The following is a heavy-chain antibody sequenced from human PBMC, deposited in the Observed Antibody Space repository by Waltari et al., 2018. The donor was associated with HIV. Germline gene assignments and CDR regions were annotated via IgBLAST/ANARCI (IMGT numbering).Heavy chain of an antibody. V-gene: IGHV4-38-2*01. CDR2: IYHSGST. D-gene: IGHD3-22*01. Sequence: QVQLQESGPGLVKPSETLSLTCAVSGYSISSGYYWGWIRPPPGKGLEWIGSIYHSGSTYYNPSLKSRVTISVDTSKNQFSLKLSSVTAADTAVYYCARAYPKYYYDSSGLNWFDPWGQGTLVTVSS. J-gene: IGHJ5*02. CDR1: GYSISSGYY. CDR3: ARAYPKYYYDSSGLNWFDP.